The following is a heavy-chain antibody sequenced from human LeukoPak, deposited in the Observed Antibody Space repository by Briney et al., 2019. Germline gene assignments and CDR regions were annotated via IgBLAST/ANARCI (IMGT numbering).Heavy chain of an antibody. Sequence: SQTLSLTCTVSGGSISSGGYYWSWIRQHPGNGLEWIGYIYYSGSTYYNPSLKSRVTISVDTSKNQFSLKLSSVTAADTAVYYCARDVVVAAAGTYHGMDVWGQGTTVTVSS. CDR1: GGSISSGGYY. CDR2: IYYSGST. V-gene: IGHV4-31*03. D-gene: IGHD6-13*01. J-gene: IGHJ6*02. CDR3: ARDVVVAAAGTYHGMDV.